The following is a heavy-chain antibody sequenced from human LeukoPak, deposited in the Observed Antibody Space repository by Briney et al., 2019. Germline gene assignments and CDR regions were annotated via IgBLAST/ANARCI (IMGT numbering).Heavy chain of an antibody. D-gene: IGHD3-22*01. CDR2: NYWNDDK. V-gene: IGHV2-5*01. J-gene: IGHJ4*02. CDR3: AHSLYDSSGYYYFDY. CDR1: GFPLSTSGVA. Sequence: SGPTLVKPTQTLTLTCTFSGFPLSTSGVAVGWIRQPPGKAPEWLALNYWNDDKRYSPSLKSRLTITKDTSKYRVVLTMTNMDPVDTATYYCAHSLYDSSGYYYFDYWGQGTLVTVSS.